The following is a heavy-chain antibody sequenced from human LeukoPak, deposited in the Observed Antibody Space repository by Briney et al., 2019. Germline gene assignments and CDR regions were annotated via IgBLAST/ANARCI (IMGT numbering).Heavy chain of an antibody. CDR1: GYSFTSYW. CDR3: ARQHSSGWYVVDY. D-gene: IGHD6-19*01. CDR2: IYPGDSDT. J-gene: IGHJ4*02. V-gene: IGHV5-51*01. Sequence: GESLKISCKGSGYSFTSYWIGWVRQMPGKGLEWMGIIYPGDSDTRYSPSFQGQVTISADKSISTAYLQRSSLKASDTAMYYCARQHSSGWYVVDYWGQGTLVTVSS.